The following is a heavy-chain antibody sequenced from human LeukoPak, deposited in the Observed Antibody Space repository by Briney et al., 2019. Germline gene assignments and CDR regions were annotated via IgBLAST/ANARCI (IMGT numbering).Heavy chain of an antibody. Sequence: PGRSLRLSCAASGFNFSSYGMHWVRQAPGKGLEWVTVIWYDGSNKYYADSVKGRFTISRDNSKNTLSLQMDSLRAEDTAVYYCARDRELASVLLWFGELHYWGQGTLVTVSS. CDR1: GFNFSSYG. CDR3: ARDRELASVLLWFGELHY. D-gene: IGHD3-10*01. J-gene: IGHJ4*02. V-gene: IGHV3-33*01. CDR2: IWYDGSNK.